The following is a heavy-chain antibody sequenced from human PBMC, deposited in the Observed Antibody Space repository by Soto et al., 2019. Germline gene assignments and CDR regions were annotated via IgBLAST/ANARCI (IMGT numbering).Heavy chain of an antibody. CDR2: ISGSGGST. CDR3: AKSPLQWLTFDY. CDR1: GFTFGSYA. Sequence: EVQLLESGGGLVQPGGSLRLSCAASGFTFGSYAMTWVRQAPGKGLEWVSAISGSGGSTYYADSVKGRFTISRDNSKNTLYLQMNSLRAEDTAVYYCAKSPLQWLTFDYWGQGTLVTFSS. J-gene: IGHJ4*02. V-gene: IGHV3-23*01. D-gene: IGHD6-19*01.